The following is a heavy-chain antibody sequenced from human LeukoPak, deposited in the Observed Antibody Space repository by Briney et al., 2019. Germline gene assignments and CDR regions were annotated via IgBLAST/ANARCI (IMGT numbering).Heavy chain of an antibody. J-gene: IGHJ5*02. CDR3: GRWGVNAGLDR. CDR2: ISGSGGST. Sequence: PGGSLRLSCAASGFTFSSYAMSWVRQAPGKGLEWVSAISGSGGSTYYADSVKGRFTISRDNALYSLNLQMNSLRAEDSGVYYCGRWGVNAGLDRWGQGTLVIVSS. V-gene: IGHV3-23*01. CDR1: GFTFSSYA. D-gene: IGHD3-10*01.